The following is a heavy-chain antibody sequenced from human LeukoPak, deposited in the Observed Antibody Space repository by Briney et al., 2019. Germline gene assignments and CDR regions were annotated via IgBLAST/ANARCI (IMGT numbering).Heavy chain of an antibody. Sequence: SETLSLTCTVSGGSISSSSYYWGWIRQPPGKGLEWNGSIYYSGSTYYNPSLKSRVTISVDTSKNQFSLKLSSVTAADTAVYYCARLRDYGSGSANFDFWGQGTLVTVSS. J-gene: IGHJ4*02. CDR3: ARLRDYGSGSANFDF. CDR2: IYYSGST. CDR1: GGSISSSSYY. D-gene: IGHD3-10*01. V-gene: IGHV4-39*07.